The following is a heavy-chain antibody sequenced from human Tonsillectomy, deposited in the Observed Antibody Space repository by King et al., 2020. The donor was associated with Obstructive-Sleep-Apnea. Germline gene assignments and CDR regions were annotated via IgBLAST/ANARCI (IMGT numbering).Heavy chain of an antibody. Sequence: QLVQSGPEVRKPGASVKVSCKASGNTFTSYGFSWVRQAPGQGLEWLGWISAYSGNTNYAQNLQGRITVTTDTSTSTGYMEMRSLTKDDTAVYFCAITLPTRGSNLVYWGQGTLVTVSS. CDR3: AITLPTRGSNLVY. D-gene: IGHD4-23*01. CDR2: ISAYSGNT. V-gene: IGHV1-18*04. J-gene: IGHJ4*02. CDR1: GNTFTSYG.